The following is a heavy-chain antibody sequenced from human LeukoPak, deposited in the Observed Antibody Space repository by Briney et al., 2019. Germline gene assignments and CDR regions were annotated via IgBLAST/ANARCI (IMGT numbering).Heavy chain of an antibody. Sequence: GGSLRLSCAASGFTVSSNYMTWVRQAPGKGLEWVSVVSSGGSTYYADSVKGRFTISRDNSMNTLFLQMNSLRAEDTAVYYCATLSDLWGQGTLVTVSS. CDR1: GFTVSSNY. CDR2: VSSGGST. D-gene: IGHD3-16*01. V-gene: IGHV3-53*01. CDR3: ATLSDL. J-gene: IGHJ1*01.